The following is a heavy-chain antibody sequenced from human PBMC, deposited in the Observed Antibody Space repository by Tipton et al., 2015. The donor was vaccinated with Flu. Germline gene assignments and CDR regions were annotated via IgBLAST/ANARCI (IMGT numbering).Heavy chain of an antibody. V-gene: IGHV3-30*02. CDR1: GFTFSSYG. CDR2: IWYDGGTK. J-gene: IGHJ4*02. D-gene: IGHD5-24*01. CDR3: AKEKEMSTLYTFDY. Sequence: QVQLVQSGGGVVQPGGSLRLSCAASGFTFSSYGMHWVRLAPGKGLEWVAVIWYDGGTKYYADSVKGRFTISRDNSKNTLYLQMNSLRTEDAAVYYCAKEKEMSTLYTFDYWGLGTLVTVAS.